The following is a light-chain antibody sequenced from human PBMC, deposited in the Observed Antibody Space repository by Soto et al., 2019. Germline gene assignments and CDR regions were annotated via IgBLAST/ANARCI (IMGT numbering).Light chain of an antibody. V-gene: IGLV2-11*01. CDR3: CSYAGSYPYV. CDR1: SSVVGGYNY. Sequence: QSVLTQPRSVSRSPGQSVTISCTGTSSVVGGYNYVSWYQQHPGKAPKLMIYDVSKRPSGVPDRFSGSKSGNTASLTISGLQAEDEADYYCCSYAGSYPYVFATGAKVTVL. CDR2: DVS. J-gene: IGLJ1*01.